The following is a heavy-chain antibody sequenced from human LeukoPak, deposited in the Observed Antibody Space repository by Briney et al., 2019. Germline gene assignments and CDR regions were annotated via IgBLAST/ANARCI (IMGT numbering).Heavy chain of an antibody. Sequence: PSETLSLTCAVYGGSFSGYYWSWIRQPPGKGLEWIGEINHSGSTNYNPSLKSRVTISVDTSKNQFSLKLSSVTAADTAVYYCARTPYRGYSGYRLRYFDYWGQGTLVTVSS. CDR3: ARTPYRGYSGYRLRYFDY. CDR2: INHSGST. V-gene: IGHV4-34*01. D-gene: IGHD5-12*01. J-gene: IGHJ4*02. CDR1: GGSFSGYY.